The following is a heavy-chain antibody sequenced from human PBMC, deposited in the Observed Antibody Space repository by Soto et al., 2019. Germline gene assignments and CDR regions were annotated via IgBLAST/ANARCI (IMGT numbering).Heavy chain of an antibody. D-gene: IGHD1-26*01. CDR3: ARGGELVDY. Sequence: SETLSLTCTVSGGSISSSSYYWGWIRQPPGKGLEWIGSIYYSGSTYYNPSLKSRVTISVDTSKNQFSLKLSSVTAADTAVYYCARGGELVDYWGQGTLVTVSS. CDR2: IYYSGST. CDR1: GGSISSSSYY. V-gene: IGHV4-39*01. J-gene: IGHJ4*02.